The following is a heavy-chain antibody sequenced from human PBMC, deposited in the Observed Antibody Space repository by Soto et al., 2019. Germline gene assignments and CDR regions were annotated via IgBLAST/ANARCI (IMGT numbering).Heavy chain of an antibody. V-gene: IGHV4-31*03. CDR2: IYYSGST. CDR3: ARGTHGAAAAIGRSFDI. CDR1: GGSISSGGYY. J-gene: IGHJ3*02. D-gene: IGHD6-13*01. Sequence: PSETLSLTCTVSGGSISSGGYYWSWIRQHPGKGLEWIGYIYYSGSTYYNPSLKSRVTISVDTSKNQFSLKLSSVTAADTAVYYCARGTHGAAAAIGRSFDIWGQGTMVTVSS.